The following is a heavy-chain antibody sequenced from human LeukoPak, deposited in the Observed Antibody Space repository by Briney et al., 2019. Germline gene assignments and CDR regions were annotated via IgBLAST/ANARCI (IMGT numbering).Heavy chain of an antibody. D-gene: IGHD6-13*01. CDR2: IYNSGNT. J-gene: IGHJ6*02. CDR3: AKVRIAAAGNPYYYYGMDV. V-gene: IGHV3-53*01. CDR1: GFTVSASD. Sequence: PGGSLRLSCTASGFTVSASDMNWVRQAPGKGLEWVSIIYNSGNTFYANSVKGRFTISRDNSKNTLYLQMNSLRAEDTAVYYCAKVRIAAAGNPYYYYGMDVWGQGTTVTVSS.